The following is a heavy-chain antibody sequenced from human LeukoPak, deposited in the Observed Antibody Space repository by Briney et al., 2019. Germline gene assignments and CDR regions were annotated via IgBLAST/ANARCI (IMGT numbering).Heavy chain of an antibody. V-gene: IGHV4-4*07. D-gene: IGHD3-22*01. J-gene: IGHJ5*02. Sequence: PSETLSLTCTVSGASISSYYWSWIRQPAGEGLEWIGRCSTSGGTNYNPSLESRVTMSVDTSKNQFSLRLSSATAADTAVYYCARVKYYDSSGYYWFDPWGQGTLVTVSS. CDR3: ARVKYYDSSGYYWFDP. CDR2: CSTSGGT. CDR1: GASISSYY.